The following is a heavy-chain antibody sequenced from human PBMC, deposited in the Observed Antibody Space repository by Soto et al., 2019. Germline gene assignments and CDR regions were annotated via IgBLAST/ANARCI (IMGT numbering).Heavy chain of an antibody. J-gene: IGHJ4*02. CDR1: SGSVSSIDYY. V-gene: IGHV4-61*08. CDR2: IHHSGST. Sequence: PSETLSLTCTVSSGSVSSIDYYWSWVRQPPGKGLEWIGYIHHSGSTNYNPSLKSRVTISVDISNNQFSLRLSSVTAVDTAVYYCTREGVGSGWYSFFYWGQGTLVTVSS. CDR3: TREGVGSGWYSFFY. D-gene: IGHD6-19*01.